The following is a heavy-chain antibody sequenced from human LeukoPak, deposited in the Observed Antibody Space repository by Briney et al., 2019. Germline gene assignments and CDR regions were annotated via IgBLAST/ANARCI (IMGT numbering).Heavy chain of an antibody. CDR1: GFTFDDYA. V-gene: IGHV3-9*01. CDR3: AELGITMIGGV. CDR2: ISWNGGSV. J-gene: IGHJ6*04. D-gene: IGHD3-10*02. Sequence: PGGSLRLSCAASGFTFDDYAMYWVRQAPGKGLEWVSGISWNGGSVGYADSVKGRFTISRDNAKNSLYLQMNSLRAEDTAVYYCAELGITMIGGVWGKGTTVTISS.